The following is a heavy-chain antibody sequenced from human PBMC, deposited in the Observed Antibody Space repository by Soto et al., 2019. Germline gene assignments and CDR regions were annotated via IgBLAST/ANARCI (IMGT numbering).Heavy chain of an antibody. J-gene: IGHJ5*02. CDR2: IYTSGST. CDR1: GGSISSYY. CDR3: ARERGLEWLLKGNWWFDP. V-gene: IGHV4-4*07. Sequence: SETLSLTCTVSGGSISSYYWSWIRQPAGKGLEWIGRIYTSGSTNYNPSLKSRVTMSVDTSKSQFSLKLSSVTAADTAVYYCARERGLEWLLKGNWWFDPWGQGTLVTVSS. D-gene: IGHD3-3*01.